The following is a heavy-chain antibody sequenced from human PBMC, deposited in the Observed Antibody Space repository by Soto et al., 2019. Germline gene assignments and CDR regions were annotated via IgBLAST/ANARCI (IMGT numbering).Heavy chain of an antibody. CDR3: ARSPGGYYID. V-gene: IGHV3-74*01. CDR1: GFSFSSYW. J-gene: IGHJ3*01. Sequence: EVQLVESGGGLVQPGGSLRLSCADSGFSFSSYWMHWVRQGPGKGLVWVARINTDGSSTNYADSVKGRFTISRDNAKNTLYLQMNSLRAEDTAVYYCARSPGGYYIDWGQGTMVTGSS. CDR2: INTDGSST. D-gene: IGHD3-9*01.